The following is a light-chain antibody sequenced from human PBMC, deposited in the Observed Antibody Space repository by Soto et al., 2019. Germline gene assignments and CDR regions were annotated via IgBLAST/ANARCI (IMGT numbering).Light chain of an antibody. Sequence: DIVMTQSPDSLAVSLGERATINCKSSQSVLYNSDNKNYLAWYQQKPGQPPKLLISWASTRESGVPDRFSGSGSGTDFTLTISSLQAEDVAVYYCQQYYTPPYNFGQGTKLEIK. J-gene: IGKJ2*01. CDR2: WAS. CDR3: QQYYTPPYN. CDR1: QSVLYNSDNKNY. V-gene: IGKV4-1*01.